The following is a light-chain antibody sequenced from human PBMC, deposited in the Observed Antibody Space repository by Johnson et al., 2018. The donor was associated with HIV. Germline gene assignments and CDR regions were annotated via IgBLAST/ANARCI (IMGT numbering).Light chain of an antibody. CDR3: GTWDSSLSAGV. V-gene: IGLV1-51*01. J-gene: IGLJ1*01. Sequence: QSVLMQPPSVSAAPGQKVTISCSGSSSNIGNNYVSWYQQLPETAPKLLIYDNNKRPSGIPDRFSGSKSGTSATLGITGLQTGDEADYYCGTWDSSLSAGVFGTGTKVTVL. CDR2: DNN. CDR1: SSNIGNNY.